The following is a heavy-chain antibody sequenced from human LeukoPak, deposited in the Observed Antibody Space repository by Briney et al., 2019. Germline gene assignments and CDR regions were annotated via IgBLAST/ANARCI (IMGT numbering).Heavy chain of an antibody. J-gene: IGHJ5*02. V-gene: IGHV4-39*07. Sequence: SETLSLTCTVSGGSISSSSYYWGWIRQPPGKGLEWIGSIYYSGSTYYNPSLKSRVTISVDTSKNQFSLKLSSVTAADTAVYYCATRGECSSTSCYWFDPWGQGTLVTVSS. CDR3: ATRGECSSTSCYWFDP. CDR1: GGSISSSSYY. D-gene: IGHD2-2*01. CDR2: IYYSGST.